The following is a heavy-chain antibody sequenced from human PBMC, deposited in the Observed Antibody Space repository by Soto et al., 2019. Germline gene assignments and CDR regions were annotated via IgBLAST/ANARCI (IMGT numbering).Heavy chain of an antibody. J-gene: IGHJ6*02. Sequence: SETLSLTGPVSSGSISSVDYYCSWSRQPPGKGVEWIGYIYYSGTTYYNPSLKSRVTISVDTSKNQFPLKVSSVTAADTAVYYCARALIQLWPHYYYGMDVWGQGTTVTVYS. CDR2: IYYSGTT. CDR1: SGSISSVDYY. CDR3: ARALIQLWPHYYYGMDV. V-gene: IGHV4-30-4*01. D-gene: IGHD5-18*01.